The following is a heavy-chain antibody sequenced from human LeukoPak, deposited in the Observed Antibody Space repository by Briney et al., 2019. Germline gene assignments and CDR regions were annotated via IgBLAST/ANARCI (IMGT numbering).Heavy chain of an antibody. V-gene: IGHV4-39*07. CDR3: ARGLAAAGRGVWFDP. D-gene: IGHD6-13*01. Sequence: PSETLSLTCTVSGGSISSSSYYWGWIRQPPGKGLEWIGSIYYSGSTYYNPSLKSRVTISVDTSKNQFSLKLSSVTAADTAVYYCARGLAAAGRGVWFDPRGQGTLVTVSS. CDR2: IYYSGST. J-gene: IGHJ5*02. CDR1: GGSISSSSYY.